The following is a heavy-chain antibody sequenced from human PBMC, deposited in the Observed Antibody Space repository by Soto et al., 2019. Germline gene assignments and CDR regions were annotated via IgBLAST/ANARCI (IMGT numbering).Heavy chain of an antibody. V-gene: IGHV4-61*01. CDR2: IYYSGST. J-gene: IGHJ4*02. D-gene: IGHD6-19*01. CDR1: GGSVSSGSYY. Sequence: SETLSLTCTVSGGSVSSGSYYWSWIRQPPGKGLEWIGYIYYSGSTNYNPSLKSRVTISVDTSKNQFSLRLSSVTAADTAVYYCARAEMQWLVPFDYWGQGTLVTVSS. CDR3: ARAEMQWLVPFDY.